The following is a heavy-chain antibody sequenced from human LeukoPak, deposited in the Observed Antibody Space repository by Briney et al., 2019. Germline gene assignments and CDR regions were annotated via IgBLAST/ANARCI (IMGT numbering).Heavy chain of an antibody. D-gene: IGHD6-6*01. Sequence: GGSLRLSCAASRFTFTSYAMNWVRQAPGAGLEWVASISGAGTFIYYADSVKGRFTISRDNTKNSLYLQMNGLRAEDTAVYYCTRSSMAALAVDSWGQGTLVTASS. V-gene: IGHV3-21*01. J-gene: IGHJ4*02. CDR1: RFTFTSYA. CDR3: TRSSMAALAVDS. CDR2: ISGAGTFI.